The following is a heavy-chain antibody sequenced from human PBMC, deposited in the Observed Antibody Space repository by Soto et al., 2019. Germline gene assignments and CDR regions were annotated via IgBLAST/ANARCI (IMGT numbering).Heavy chain of an antibody. CDR2: TYYRSKWYN. CDR3: ARDTGIAVARLYFDY. D-gene: IGHD6-19*01. V-gene: IGHV6-1*01. Sequence: SHTLSLTCVISGDSVSSNSAAWNWIRQSPSRGLEWLGRTYYRSKWYNDYAVSVKSRITINPDTSKDQFSLQLNSVTPEDTAVYYCARDTGIAVARLYFDYLGQGTLVTVSS. CDR1: GDSVSSNSAA. J-gene: IGHJ4*02.